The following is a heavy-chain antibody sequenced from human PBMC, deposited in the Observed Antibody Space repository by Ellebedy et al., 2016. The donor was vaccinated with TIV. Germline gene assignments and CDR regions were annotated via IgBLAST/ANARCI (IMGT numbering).Heavy chain of an antibody. J-gene: IGHJ6*02. D-gene: IGHD6-13*01. Sequence: SETLSLTCTVSGVFINSYFWGWIRQPPGKGLEWIGYAYYNGSTNYSPSLKSRVTISLDTSKNQFSLRLSSVTAADTAVYYCARVRRGSSGMDVWGQGTTVTVS. CDR1: GVFINSYF. CDR2: AYYNGST. CDR3: ARVRRGSSGMDV. V-gene: IGHV4-59*08.